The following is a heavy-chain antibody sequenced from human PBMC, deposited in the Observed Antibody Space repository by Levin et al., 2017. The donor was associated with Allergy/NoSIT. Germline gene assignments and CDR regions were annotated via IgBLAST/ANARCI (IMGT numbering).Heavy chain of an antibody. CDR3: ASINCGGDCYSWYAHTYYCDY. J-gene: IGHJ4*02. CDR2: IYPGDSDT. Sequence: PGGSLRLSCKGSGYSFTSYWIGWVRQMPGKGLEWMGIIYPGDSDTRYSPSFQGQVTISADTSISTAYLQWSSLKASDTAMYYCASINCGGDCYSWYAHTYYCDYWGQGTLVTVSS. D-gene: IGHD2-21*02. V-gene: IGHV5-51*01. CDR1: GYSFTSYW.